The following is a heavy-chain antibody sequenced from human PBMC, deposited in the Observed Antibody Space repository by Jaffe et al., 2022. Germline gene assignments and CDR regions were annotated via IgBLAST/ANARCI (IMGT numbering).Heavy chain of an antibody. CDR2: ISGSGGST. CDR3: AKDGGTAAAGTGPGYFQH. Sequence: EVQLLESGGGLVQPGGSLRLSCAASGFTFSSYAMSWVRQAPGKGLEWVSAISGSGGSTYYADSVKGRFTISRDNSKNTLYLQMNSLRAEDTAVYYCAKDGGTAAAGTGPGYFQHWGQGTLVTVSS. D-gene: IGHD6-13*01. J-gene: IGHJ1*01. CDR1: GFTFSSYA. V-gene: IGHV3-23*01.